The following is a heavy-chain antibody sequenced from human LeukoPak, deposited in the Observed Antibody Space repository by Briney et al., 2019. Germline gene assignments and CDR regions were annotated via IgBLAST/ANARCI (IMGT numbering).Heavy chain of an antibody. V-gene: IGHV4-4*07. D-gene: IGHD1-26*01. CDR1: GGSISSYY. CDR3: ARDIGSRI. CDR2: IYTSGST. J-gene: IGHJ6*04. Sequence: SETLSLTCTVSGGSISSYYWSWIRQPAGKGLEWIGRIYTSGSTNYNPSLKSRVSMSIDMSKNQFSLRLNSVTAADTAVFYCARDIGSRIWGKGTTVIVSS.